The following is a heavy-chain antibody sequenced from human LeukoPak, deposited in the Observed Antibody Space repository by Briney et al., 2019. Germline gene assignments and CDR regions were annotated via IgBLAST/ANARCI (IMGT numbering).Heavy chain of an antibody. CDR2: IYSGGST. V-gene: IGHV3-66*01. CDR1: GFTVSSNY. D-gene: IGHD5-24*01. J-gene: IGHJ4*02. CDR3: ARDRRDGYNYASDY. Sequence: PGGSLRLSCAASGFTVSSNYMSWVRQAPGKGLEWVSVIYSGGSTYYADSVKGRFTISRDNSKNTLYLQMNSLRAEDTAVYYCARDRRDGYNYASDYWGQGTLVTVSS.